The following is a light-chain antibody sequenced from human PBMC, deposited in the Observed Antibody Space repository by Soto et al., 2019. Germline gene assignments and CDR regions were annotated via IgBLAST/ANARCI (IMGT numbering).Light chain of an antibody. CDR2: GAS. CDR1: QSVRSN. Sequence: EIEMTQSPGTLSVSPGEAATLSCRASQSVRSNLAWYQQKPGQAPRLLIYGASIRVPGIPARFSGSGSATVFTLTSSSLQSEDSAVYYCQQYNNWPYTFGQGTNLEIK. V-gene: IGKV3-15*01. J-gene: IGKJ2*01. CDR3: QQYNNWPYT.